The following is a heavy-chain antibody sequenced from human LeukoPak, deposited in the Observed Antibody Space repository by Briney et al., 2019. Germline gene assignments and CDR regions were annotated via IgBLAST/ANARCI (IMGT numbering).Heavy chain of an antibody. Sequence: GASVKVSFKASGYTFTGHGLSWVRQAPGQGLEWMGWISTYNGNTNYAQKFQGRVTVTTDTSTSTAFMELRSLRSDDTAVYYYASGRGTTVTTAPYYYYGMDVWGQGTAVTVSS. CDR1: GYTFTGHG. CDR2: ISTYNGNT. D-gene: IGHD4-17*01. V-gene: IGHV1-18*01. J-gene: IGHJ6*02. CDR3: ASGRGTTVTTAPYYYYGMDV.